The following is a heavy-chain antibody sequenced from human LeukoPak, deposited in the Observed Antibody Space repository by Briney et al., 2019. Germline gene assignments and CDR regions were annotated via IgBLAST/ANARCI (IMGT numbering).Heavy chain of an antibody. Sequence: SETLSLTCAVYGGSFSGYYWSWVRQPPGKGLEWIGEINHSGSTNYNPSLKSRVTISVETSKNQFSLKLTSVTAADTAVYYCARASGPFGVADFWGQGTLVTVSS. J-gene: IGHJ4*02. D-gene: IGHD3-3*01. V-gene: IGHV4-34*01. CDR3: ARASGPFGVADF. CDR1: GGSFSGYY. CDR2: INHSGST.